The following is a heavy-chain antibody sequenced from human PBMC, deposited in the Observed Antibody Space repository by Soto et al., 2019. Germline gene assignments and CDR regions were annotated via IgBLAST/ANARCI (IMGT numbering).Heavy chain of an antibody. V-gene: IGHV1-69*13. CDR2: IIPIFGTA. D-gene: IGHD5-18*01. J-gene: IGHJ4*02. CDR1: GGTFSRYA. CDR3: ASRGYSYGNDDY. Sequence: SVKFSCKASGGTFSRYAISWVRQAPGQGLEWMGGIIPIFGTANYAQKFQGRVTITADESTSTAYMELSSLRSEDTAVYYCASRGYSYGNDDYWGQGTLVTVSS.